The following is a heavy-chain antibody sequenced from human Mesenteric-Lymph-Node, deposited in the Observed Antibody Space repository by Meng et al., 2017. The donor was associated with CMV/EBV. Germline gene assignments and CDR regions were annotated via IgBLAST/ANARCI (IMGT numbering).Heavy chain of an antibody. J-gene: IGHJ4*02. Sequence: QVQLQQWGAGLLKPSETLSLTCAGYGGAFSGYYWSWIRQPPGKGLEWIGEINHSGSTNYNPSLKSRVTISVDTSKNQFSLKLSSVTAADTAVYYCARHQRWLKSEGGFNYWGQGTLVTVFS. CDR1: GGAFSGYY. CDR3: ARHQRWLKSEGGFNY. CDR2: INHSGST. V-gene: IGHV4-34*01. D-gene: IGHD4-23*01.